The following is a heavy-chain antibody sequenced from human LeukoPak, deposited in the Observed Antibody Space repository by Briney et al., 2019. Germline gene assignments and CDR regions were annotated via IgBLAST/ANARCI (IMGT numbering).Heavy chain of an antibody. CDR1: GGSISSSSYY. CDR3: ARDVTMVRGVMIGEVY. D-gene: IGHD3-10*01. Sequence: SETLSLTCTVSGGSISSSSYYWGWIRQPPGKGLEWIGSIYYSGSTYYNPSLKSRVTISVDTSKNQFSLKLSSVTAADTAVYYCARDVTMVRGVMIGEVYWGQGTLVTVSS. J-gene: IGHJ4*02. V-gene: IGHV4-39*07. CDR2: IYYSGST.